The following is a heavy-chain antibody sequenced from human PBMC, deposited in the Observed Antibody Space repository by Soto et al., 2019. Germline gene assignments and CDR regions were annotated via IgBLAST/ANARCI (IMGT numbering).Heavy chain of an antibody. J-gene: IGHJ4*02. D-gene: IGHD1-1*01. Sequence: GGSLRLSCAASGFTVSSNYMSWVRQAPGKGLEWVSVIYSGGSTYYADSVKGRFTISRDNSKNTLYLQMNSLRAEDTAVYYCAREVGAGTTYYFDYWGQGTLVTVSS. CDR1: GFTVSSNY. CDR3: AREVGAGTTYYFDY. CDR2: IYSGGST. V-gene: IGHV3-53*01.